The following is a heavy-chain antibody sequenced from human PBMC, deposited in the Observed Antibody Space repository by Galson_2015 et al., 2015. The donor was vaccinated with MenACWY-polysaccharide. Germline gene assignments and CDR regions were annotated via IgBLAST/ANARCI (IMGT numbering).Heavy chain of an antibody. J-gene: IGHJ1*01. V-gene: IGHV4-30-4*01. CDR2: IYYSGRT. D-gene: IGHD2-2*01. Sequence: LSLTCTVSGGSISRGDSYWSWIRQSPGKGLEWIGYIYYSGRTNYSPSLKSRAPVSLDTYKNQFSLQLSFVTAADTAVYYCASLPLGNCGSVSCYGYFHHWGQGTLVTVSS. CDR3: ASLPLGNCGSVSCYGYFHH. CDR1: GGSISRGDSY.